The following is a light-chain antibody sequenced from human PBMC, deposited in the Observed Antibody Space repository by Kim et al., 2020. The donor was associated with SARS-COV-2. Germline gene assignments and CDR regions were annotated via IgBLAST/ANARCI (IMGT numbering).Light chain of an antibody. CDR3: QQYDSFPQT. Sequence: ACTGDRVTLTCRTSQGISRYLAWYQQKSGKAPELLIYDASTLQSGVPSRFSGTGSGTDFTLSINGLQSEDFATYYCQQYDSFPQTFGGGTKVDIK. CDR2: DAS. CDR1: QGISRY. J-gene: IGKJ4*01. V-gene: IGKV1D-8*01.